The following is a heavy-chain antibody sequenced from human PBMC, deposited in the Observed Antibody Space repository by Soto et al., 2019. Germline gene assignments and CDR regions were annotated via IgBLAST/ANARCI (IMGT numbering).Heavy chain of an antibody. V-gene: IGHV3-9*01. CDR2: IIRNSGNI. Sequence: GGSLRLSCVASVLTFDDYAMHWVRQAPGKGLEWVSGIIRNSGNIGYADSVKGRFTISRDNAKNSLYLQMNSLRAEDTALYYCAKAGSKYNYYYYGMDGWGQGTTVTV. D-gene: IGHD4-4*01. J-gene: IGHJ6*02. CDR3: AKAGSKYNYYYYGMDG. CDR1: VLTFDDYA.